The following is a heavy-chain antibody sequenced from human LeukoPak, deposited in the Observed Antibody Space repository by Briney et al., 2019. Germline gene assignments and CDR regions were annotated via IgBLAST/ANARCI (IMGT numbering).Heavy chain of an antibody. CDR1: GFTVSSNY. J-gene: IGHJ4*02. CDR3: ARDSNYDFWSGYDY. D-gene: IGHD3-3*01. V-gene: IGHV3-66*02. Sequence: GGSLRLSCAASGFTVSSNYMSWVRQAPGKGLEWVSVIYSGGSTYYADSVKGRFTISRDNSKNTLYLQMNSLRAEDTAVYYCARDSNYDFWSGYDYWGQGTLVTASS. CDR2: IYSGGST.